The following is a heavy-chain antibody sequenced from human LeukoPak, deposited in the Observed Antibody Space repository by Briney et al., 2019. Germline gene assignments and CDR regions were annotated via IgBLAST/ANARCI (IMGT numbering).Heavy chain of an antibody. CDR1: GFTFSSYG. CDR2: ILYDGSNK. Sequence: LGGSLRLSCAASGFTFSSYGMHWVRQAPGKGLEWVAVILYDGSNKYYADSVKGRFTTSGDNSKNTLYLQMNSLRAEDTAVYYCARDRGYSYGFIDYWGQGTLVTVSS. CDR3: ARDRGYSYGFIDY. V-gene: IGHV3-33*01. D-gene: IGHD5-18*01. J-gene: IGHJ4*02.